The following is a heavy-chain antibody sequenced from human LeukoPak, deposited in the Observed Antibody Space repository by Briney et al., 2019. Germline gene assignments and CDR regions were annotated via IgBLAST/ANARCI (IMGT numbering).Heavy chain of an antibody. CDR3: ARDLWFGELAPDYYYYYGMDV. Sequence: GGSLRLSCAASGFTFSSYGMHWVRQAPGKGLEWVAFIRYDGSNKYYADSVKGRFTISRDNSKNTLYLQMNSLRAEDTAVYYCARDLWFGELAPDYYYYYGMDVWGQGTTVTVSS. J-gene: IGHJ6*02. CDR2: IRYDGSNK. V-gene: IGHV3-30*02. D-gene: IGHD3-10*01. CDR1: GFTFSSYG.